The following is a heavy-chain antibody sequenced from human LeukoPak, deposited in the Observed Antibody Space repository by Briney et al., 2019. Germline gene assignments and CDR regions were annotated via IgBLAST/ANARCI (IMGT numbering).Heavy chain of an antibody. CDR2: IYWDNDQ. CDR3: VHGLWFGDHYYFDF. CDR1: GFSLSTSGVG. J-gene: IGHJ4*02. D-gene: IGHD3-10*01. V-gene: IGHV2-5*02. Sequence: SGPTLVNPTQTLTLTCTFSGFSLSTSGVGVGWMRQPPGKALEWLALIYWDNDQRYSPSLKSRLTITKDTSKNQVVLTMTDMDPVDTATYYCVHGLWFGDHYYFDFWGQGTLVTVSS.